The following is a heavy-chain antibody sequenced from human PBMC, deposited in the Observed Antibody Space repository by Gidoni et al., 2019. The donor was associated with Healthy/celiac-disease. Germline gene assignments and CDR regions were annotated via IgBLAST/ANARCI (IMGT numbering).Heavy chain of an antibody. V-gene: IGHV3-33*01. D-gene: IGHD3-10*01. CDR3: ARDRSRMVRGVRKIYYGMDV. J-gene: IGHJ6*02. CDR2: IWYEGSNK. CDR1: GFTFSSYG. Sequence: QVQLVESGGGVVQPGRSLRLSCAASGFTFSSYGMHWVRQAPGKGLEWGAVIWYEGSNKYYADSVKGRFTISRDNSKNTLYLQMNSLRAEDTAVYYCARDRSRMVRGVRKIYYGMDVWGQGTTVTVSS.